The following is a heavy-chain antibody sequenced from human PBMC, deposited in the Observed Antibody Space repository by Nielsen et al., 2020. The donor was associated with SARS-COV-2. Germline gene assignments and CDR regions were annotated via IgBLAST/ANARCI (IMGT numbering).Heavy chain of an antibody. CDR1: GYTFTSYG. CDR3: ARGSAGSWYGWYYWFDP. CDR2: IIPILGIA. V-gene: IGHV1-69*04. Sequence: SVKVSCKASGYTFTSYGISWVRQAPGQGLEWMGRIIPILGIANYAQKFQGRVTITADESTSTAYMELSSLRSEDTAVYYCARGSAGSWYGWYYWFDPWGQGTLVTVSS. D-gene: IGHD6-13*01. J-gene: IGHJ5*02.